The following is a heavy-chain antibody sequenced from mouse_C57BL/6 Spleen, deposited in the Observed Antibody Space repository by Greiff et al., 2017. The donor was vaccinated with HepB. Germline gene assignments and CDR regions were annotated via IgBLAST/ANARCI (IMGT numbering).Heavy chain of an antibody. J-gene: IGHJ1*03. D-gene: IGHD2-4*01. Sequence: QLQQPGAELVRPGSSVKLSCKASGYTFTSYWMHWVKQRPIQGLEWIGNIDPSDSETHYNQKFKDKATLTVDKSSSTAYMQLSSLTSEDSAVYYCARSYDYDVRWYFDVWGTGTTVTVSS. CDR3: ARSYDYDVRWYFDV. CDR2: IDPSDSET. V-gene: IGHV1-52*01. CDR1: GYTFTSYW.